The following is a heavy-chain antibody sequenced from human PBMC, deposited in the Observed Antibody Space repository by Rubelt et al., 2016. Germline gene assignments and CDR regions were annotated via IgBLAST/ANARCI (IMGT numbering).Heavy chain of an antibody. V-gene: IGHV3-21*01. CDR2: ISYITTHI. CDR3: ARQSTGYGMDV. J-gene: IGHJ6*02. CDR1: GLTVSSYS. D-gene: IGHD1-1*01. Sequence: EVQLAESGGGLIQPGGSLRLSCAASGLTVSSYSMNWVRQAPGKGLEWVSSISYITTHIYYADSVKGRFTISRDNAKNSLYLQMNSLGAEDTAVDYCARQSTGYGMDVWGQGTTVTGSS.